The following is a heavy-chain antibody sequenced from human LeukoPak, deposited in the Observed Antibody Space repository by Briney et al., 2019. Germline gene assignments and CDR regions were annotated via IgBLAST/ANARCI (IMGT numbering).Heavy chain of an antibody. J-gene: IGHJ4*02. CDR2: INPNSGDT. Sequence: ASVTVSFMSSVYTFTHYYMDWVGQAPGKGREWMGWINPNSGDTNHAQNFQGRVTLTRHTSISSAYMELSSLRSDDSAVYYCAGEYCSGGSCRQGFDYWGQGTLVTVSS. D-gene: IGHD2-15*01. CDR3: AGEYCSGGSCRQGFDY. V-gene: IGHV1-2*02. CDR1: VYTFTHYY.